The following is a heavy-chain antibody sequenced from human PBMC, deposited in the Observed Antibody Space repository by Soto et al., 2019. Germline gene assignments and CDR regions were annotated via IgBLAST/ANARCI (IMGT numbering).Heavy chain of an antibody. V-gene: IGHV1-69*01. Sequence: QVQLVQSGTEVKKPGSSVKVSCKASGGTFRSNAISWVRQAPGQGLEWMGGLIPIFGTTNYAQKFQGRVTSTADESASTAYMELSSLRSDDTAVYYCASLPSFYYGSWYGMDVCGQGTTVTVSS. D-gene: IGHD3-10*01. CDR1: GGTFRSNA. J-gene: IGHJ6*02. CDR3: ASLPSFYYGSWYGMDV. CDR2: LIPIFGTT.